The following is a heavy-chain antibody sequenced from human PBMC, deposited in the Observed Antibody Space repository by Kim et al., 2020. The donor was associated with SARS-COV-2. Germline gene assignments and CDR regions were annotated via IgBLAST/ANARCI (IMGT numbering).Heavy chain of an antibody. V-gene: IGHV1-8*01. D-gene: IGHD3-22*01. J-gene: IGHJ4*02. Sequence: GYAQQFQGRVTMTGNTSISTAYMELSSLRSEDTAVYYCARGWNYDSLIDYWGQGTLVTVSS. CDR3: ARGWNYDSLIDY.